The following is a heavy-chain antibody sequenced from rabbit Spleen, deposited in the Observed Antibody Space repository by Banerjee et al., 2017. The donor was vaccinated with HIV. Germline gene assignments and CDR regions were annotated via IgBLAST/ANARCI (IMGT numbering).Heavy chain of an antibody. CDR3: ARSLDASIYDYFTL. CDR2: IYTGSGST. D-gene: IGHD6-1*01. Sequence: QQQLEESGGGLVKPGGSLTLTCTASGFSFSSSYYMCWVRQAPGKGLEWIGCIYTGSGSTYYASWAKGRFTITRSTSLNTVTLQMTSLTAADTATYFCARSLDASIYDYFTLWGQGTLVTVS. J-gene: IGHJ4*01. CDR1: GFSFSSSYY. V-gene: IGHV1S43*01.